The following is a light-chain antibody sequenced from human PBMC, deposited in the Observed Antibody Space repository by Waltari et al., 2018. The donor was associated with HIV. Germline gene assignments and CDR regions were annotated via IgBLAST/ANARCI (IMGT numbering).Light chain of an antibody. Sequence: QSVLTQPPSASGPPGQRVTIPCSRSSPTICGNTIHWYQQLPATAPKLLIFDNNQRPSGVPDRFSGSKSGSSASLAIGGLQSEDEADYFCAAWDDSLNGWVFGGGTKLTVL. CDR1: SPTICGNT. J-gene: IGLJ3*02. V-gene: IGLV1-44*01. CDR2: DNN. CDR3: AAWDDSLNGWV.